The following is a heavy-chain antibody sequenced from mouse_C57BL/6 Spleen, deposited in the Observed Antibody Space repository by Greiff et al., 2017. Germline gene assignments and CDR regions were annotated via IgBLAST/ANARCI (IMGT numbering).Heavy chain of an antibody. Sequence: QVQLQQSGPELVKPGASVKISCKASGYAFSSSWMNWVKQRPGKGLEWIGRIYPGDGDTNYNGKFKGKATLTADKSSSTAYMQLSSLTSEDSAVYVCARHGDGYYPLFDYWGQGTTLTVSS. CDR3: ARHGDGYYPLFDY. CDR1: GYAFSSSW. V-gene: IGHV1-82*01. D-gene: IGHD2-3*01. J-gene: IGHJ2*01. CDR2: IYPGDGDT.